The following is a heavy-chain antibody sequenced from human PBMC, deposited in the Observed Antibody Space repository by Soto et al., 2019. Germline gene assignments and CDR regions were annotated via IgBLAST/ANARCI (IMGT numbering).Heavy chain of an antibody. J-gene: IGHJ6*02. CDR1: RFLFNSYD. CDR3: AKNPIGGFSPLDLYAMDV. V-gene: IGHV3-30-3*02. Sequence: QVQLVESGGGVVQPGGSLRLSCTASRFLFNSYDMHWVRQAPGKGLDWVALIVYDGSNQYYADSVKGRFTISRDNSKNSLYLQMNSLRPNDTAVYYCAKNPIGGFSPLDLYAMDVWGQGTTVIVS. CDR2: IVYDGSNQ. D-gene: IGHD2-15*01.